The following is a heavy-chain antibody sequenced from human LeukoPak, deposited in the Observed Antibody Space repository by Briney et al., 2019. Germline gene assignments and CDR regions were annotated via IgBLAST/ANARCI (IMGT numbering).Heavy chain of an antibody. D-gene: IGHD3-3*01. CDR3: ARVDYDFWSGYAYFDY. V-gene: IGHV3-66*01. CDR2: IYSGGST. Sequence: QPGGSLRLSCAASGFTVSSNYMSWVRQAPGKGLEWVSVIYSGGSTYYADSVKGRFTISRDNSKNTLYLQMNSLRAEDTAVHYCARVDYDFWSGYAYFDYWGQGTLVTVSS. J-gene: IGHJ4*02. CDR1: GFTVSSNY.